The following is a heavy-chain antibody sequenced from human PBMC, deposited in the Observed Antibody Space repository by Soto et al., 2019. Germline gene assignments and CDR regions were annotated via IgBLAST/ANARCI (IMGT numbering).Heavy chain of an antibody. V-gene: IGHV3-7*03. CDR2: IKQDGSEK. J-gene: IGHJ2*01. CDR3: ARGYWGSRGWYFDL. D-gene: IGHD7-27*01. CDR1: GFTFSSHW. Sequence: GGSLRLSCAASGFTFSSHWMSWVRQAPGKGLEWVANIKQDGSEKYYVDSVKGRFTISRDNAKNSLYLQMNSLRAEDTAVYYCARGYWGSRGWYFDLWGRGTLVTVSS.